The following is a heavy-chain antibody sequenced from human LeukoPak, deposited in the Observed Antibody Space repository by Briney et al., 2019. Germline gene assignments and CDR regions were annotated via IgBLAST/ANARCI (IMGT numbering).Heavy chain of an antibody. D-gene: IGHD6-6*01. CDR1: GFTFSDSA. V-gene: IGHV3-73*01. CDR2: IRSKSNSYAT. Sequence: LGGSLKLSCAASGFTFSDSAMHWVRQASGKGLEWVGRIRSKSNSYATAYAASVKGRFTISRDDSKNTAYLQMNSLKTEDTAVYYCTRDLEYSSPRVDYWGQGTLVTVSS. CDR3: TRDLEYSSPRVDY. J-gene: IGHJ4*02.